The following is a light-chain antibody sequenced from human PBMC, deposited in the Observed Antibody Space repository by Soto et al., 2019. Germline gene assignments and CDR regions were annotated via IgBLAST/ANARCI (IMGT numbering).Light chain of an antibody. J-gene: IGLJ1*01. Sequence: QSALTQPRSASGSPGQSVTISCTGTKNDIGVYDFVYWYQHHPGKAPRLIIYEVVQRPSGVPDRFSGSKSGNTASLTVSGLQAADDADYFCKSYADSNTYVFGSGTKLTV. V-gene: IGLV2-8*01. CDR1: KNDIGVYDF. CDR2: EVV. CDR3: KSYADSNTYV.